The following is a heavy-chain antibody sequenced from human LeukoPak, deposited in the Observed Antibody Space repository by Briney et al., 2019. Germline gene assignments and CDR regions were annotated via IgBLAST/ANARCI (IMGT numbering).Heavy chain of an antibody. D-gene: IGHD5-18*01. CDR3: AKDSGYSYGHGLDY. Sequence: GGSLRLSCAASGFTFSTYNMHWVRQAPGKGLEWVALMLSDESNKYHADSVKGRFTISRDNSKNALFLQMNSLRDKDTAVYYCAKDSGYSYGHGLDYWGQGTLVTVSS. CDR2: MLSDESNK. CDR1: GFTFSTYN. V-gene: IGHV3-30*02. J-gene: IGHJ4*02.